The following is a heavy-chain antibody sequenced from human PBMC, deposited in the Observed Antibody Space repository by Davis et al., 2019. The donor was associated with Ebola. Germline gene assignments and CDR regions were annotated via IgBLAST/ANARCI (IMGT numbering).Heavy chain of an antibody. V-gene: IGHV3-7*05. CDR1: GFTFSINS. CDR3: ARGGVAAPGSYFDY. CDR2: INEEGSVK. D-gene: IGHD2-15*01. J-gene: IGHJ4*02. Sequence: GESLKISCAATGFTFSINSMNWVRQAPGEGLEWVANINEEGSVKDYADSVKGRFTISRDNSKNSVYLQMNSLRAEDTAVYYCARGGVAAPGSYFDYWGQGNLVTVSS.